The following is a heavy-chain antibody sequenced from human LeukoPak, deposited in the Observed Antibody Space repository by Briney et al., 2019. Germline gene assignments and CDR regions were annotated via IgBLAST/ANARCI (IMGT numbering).Heavy chain of an antibody. CDR3: ARDKTQSPLDYYYMGV. V-gene: IGHV1-2*02. D-gene: IGHD4-11*01. CDR1: GYTFTGYY. Sequence: ASVKVSCKASGYTFTGYYMHWVRQAPGQGLEWMGWINPNSGGTNYAQKFQGRVTMTRDTSISTAYMELSRLRSDDTAVYYCARDKTQSPLDYYYMGVWGKGTTVTVSS. CDR2: INPNSGGT. J-gene: IGHJ6*03.